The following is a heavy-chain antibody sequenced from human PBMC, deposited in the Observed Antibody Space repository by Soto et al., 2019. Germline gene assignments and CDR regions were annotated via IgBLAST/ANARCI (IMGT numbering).Heavy chain of an antibody. CDR3: AAQGGGHCYGPCAFDI. V-gene: IGHV5-51*03. CDR1: GYSLTSNW. J-gene: IGHJ3*02. D-gene: IGHD2-21*02. Sequence: EVQLVQSGAEVKKPGESLRISCKGSGYSLTSNWIGWVRQMPGKGLEWMGVINPGDSDTKYSPPFQGEVTISVDKSISAAYLEWSSLKASDTAMYYCAAQGGGHCYGPCAFDIWGQGTMVTVSS. CDR2: INPGDSDT.